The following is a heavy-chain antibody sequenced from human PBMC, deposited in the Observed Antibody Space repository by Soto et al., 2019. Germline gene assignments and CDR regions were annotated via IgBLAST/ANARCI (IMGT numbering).Heavy chain of an antibody. CDR2: IYHSGST. V-gene: IGHV4-38-2*01. CDR1: GYSISSGYY. J-gene: IGHJ6*02. D-gene: IGHD6-19*01. Sequence: SETLSLTCAVSGYSISSGYYWGWIRQPPGKGLEWIGSIYHSGSTYYNPSLKSRVTISVDTSKNQFSLKLSSVTASDMAVYYCARILRESSGWYYYYYYYCMDVWGQGTTVTVSS. CDR3: ARILRESSGWYYYYYYYCMDV.